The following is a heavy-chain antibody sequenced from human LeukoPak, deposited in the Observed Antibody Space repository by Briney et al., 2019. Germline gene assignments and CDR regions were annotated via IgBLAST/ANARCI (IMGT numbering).Heavy chain of an antibody. Sequence: GVFLSLSCAAPGCTFSTYSKCWGRQAPRKGQGWVYSSSGGGGAYYADSVEGRFTIYRDNSKDTLYLQMNNLRAEDTAVYYCARPSIAVAGYFDIWGQGTMVTVSS. CDR3: ARPSIAVAGYFDI. J-gene: IGHJ4*01. CDR2: SSGGGGA. D-gene: IGHD6-19*01. V-gene: IGHV3-23*01. CDR1: GCTFSTYS.